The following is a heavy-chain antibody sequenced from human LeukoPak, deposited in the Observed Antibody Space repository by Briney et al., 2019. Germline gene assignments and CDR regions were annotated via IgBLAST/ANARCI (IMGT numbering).Heavy chain of an antibody. CDR3: ARERDYYDSSGYYFTPTDAFDI. CDR1: GYTFTSYG. D-gene: IGHD3-22*01. J-gene: IGHJ3*02. CDR2: ISAYNGNT. V-gene: IGHV1-18*01. Sequence: ASVKVSCKASGYTFTSYGISWVRQAPGQGLEWMGWISAYNGNTNYAQKLQGRVTMTTDTSTSTAYMELRGLRSDDTAVYYCARERDYYDSSGYYFTPTDAFDIWGQGTMVTVSS.